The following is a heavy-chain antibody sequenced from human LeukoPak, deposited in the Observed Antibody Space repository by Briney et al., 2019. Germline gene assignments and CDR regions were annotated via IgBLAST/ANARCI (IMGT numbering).Heavy chain of an antibody. J-gene: IGHJ3*02. CDR3: AALDYYGSGRSYDAFDI. Sequence: ASVKVSCKASGYTFTSYDINWVRQATGQGLEWMGWMNPNSGNTGYAQKFQGRVTMTRNTSISTAYMELSSLRSEDTAVYYCAALDYYGSGRSYDAFDIWGQGTMVTVSS. CDR1: GYTFTSYD. V-gene: IGHV1-8*01. CDR2: MNPNSGNT. D-gene: IGHD3-10*01.